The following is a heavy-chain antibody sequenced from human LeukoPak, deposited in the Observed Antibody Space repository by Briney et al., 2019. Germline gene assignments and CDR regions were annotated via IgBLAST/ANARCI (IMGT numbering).Heavy chain of an antibody. Sequence: AGGSLRLSCAASGFTFSAYAMTWVRQPPGKGLEWVSAISGSGGSTYYADSVKGRFTISRDSSKNMLYLQLNSLRAEDTAVYYCAKDRGKASPGRYYFDYWGQGTLVTVSS. V-gene: IGHV3-23*01. J-gene: IGHJ4*02. CDR1: GFTFSAYA. CDR2: ISGSGGST. D-gene: IGHD3-16*01. CDR3: AKDRGKASPGRYYFDY.